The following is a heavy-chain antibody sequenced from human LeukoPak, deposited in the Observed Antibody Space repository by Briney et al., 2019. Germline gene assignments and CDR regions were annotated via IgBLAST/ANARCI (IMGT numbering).Heavy chain of an antibody. CDR3: ARDLIVGATLAGGHDAFDI. J-gene: IGHJ3*02. D-gene: IGHD1-26*01. CDR2: INTNSGGT. Sequence: ASVKVSCKASGYTFTSYDINWVRQAPGQGLEWMGWINTNSGGTNYAQKFQGRVTMTRDTSLSTAYMDLRSLRSDDTAVYYCARDLIVGATLAGGHDAFDIWGQGTMVTVSS. CDR1: GYTFTSYD. V-gene: IGHV1-2*02.